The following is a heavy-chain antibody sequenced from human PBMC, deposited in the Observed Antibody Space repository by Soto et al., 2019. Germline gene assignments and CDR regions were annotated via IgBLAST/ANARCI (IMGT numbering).Heavy chain of an antibody. J-gene: IGHJ4*02. CDR2: INAGNGNT. CDR3: AREGMKGSSWFFDY. CDR1: GYTFTGYA. V-gene: IGHV1-3*01. Sequence: ASVKVSCKASGYTFTGYAMDWVRQAPGQRLEWMGWINAGNGNTKYSQKFQGRVTITRDTSASTAYMELSSLRSEDTAVYYRAREGMKGSSWFFDYWGQGTLVTVSS. D-gene: IGHD6-13*01.